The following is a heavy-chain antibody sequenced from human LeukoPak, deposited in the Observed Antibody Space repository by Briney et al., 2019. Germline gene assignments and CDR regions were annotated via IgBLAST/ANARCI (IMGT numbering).Heavy chain of an antibody. CDR1: GGTFSSYA. CDR3: AMAQWELRFDY. D-gene: IGHD1-26*01. V-gene: IGHV1-69*13. Sequence: ASVKVSCKASGGTFSSYAFSWVRQAPGQGLEWMGGIIPIFGTANYAQKFQGRVTITADESTSTAYMELSSLRSEDTAVYYCAMAQWELRFDYWGQGTLVTVFS. CDR2: IIPIFGTA. J-gene: IGHJ4*02.